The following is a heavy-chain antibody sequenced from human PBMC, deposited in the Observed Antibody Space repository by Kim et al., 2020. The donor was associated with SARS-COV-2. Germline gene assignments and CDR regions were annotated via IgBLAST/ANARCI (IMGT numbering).Heavy chain of an antibody. CDR3: ARVARSPD. D-gene: IGHD6-19*01. J-gene: IGHJ4*02. Sequence: SGNTGYAQKFQGRATMTRNTSISTAYMELSSLRSEDTAVYYCARVARSPDWGQGTLVTVSS. CDR2: SGNT. V-gene: IGHV1-8*01.